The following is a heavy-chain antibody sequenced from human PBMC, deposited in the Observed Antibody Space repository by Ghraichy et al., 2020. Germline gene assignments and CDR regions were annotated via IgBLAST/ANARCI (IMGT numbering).Heavy chain of an antibody. CDR3: ARLEYTVTPNFDY. J-gene: IGHJ4*02. V-gene: IGHV3-7*01. D-gene: IGHD4-17*01. Sequence: LEANIKQDGSEKYYVDSVKGRFTISRDNAKNSLYLQMNILRAEDTAVYYCARLEYTVTPNFDYFVQGTPATVSS. CDR2: IKQDGSEK.